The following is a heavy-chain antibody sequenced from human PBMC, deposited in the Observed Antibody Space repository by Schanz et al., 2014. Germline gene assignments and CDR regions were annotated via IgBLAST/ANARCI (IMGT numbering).Heavy chain of an antibody. Sequence: EVVLVESGGASVQPGGSLRLSCAASGFTFSNYVMDWVRQAPGTGLEWVASITYNGDSTYYTDSVKGRFTISRDNAKNTLYLQMNSVRAEDSAVYYCTRGSGSRSYGWYYDSWGQGTLVTVSS. CDR1: GFTFSNYV. D-gene: IGHD3-10*01. CDR3: TRGSGSRSYGWYYDS. J-gene: IGHJ4*02. V-gene: IGHV3-23*04. CDR2: ITYNGDST.